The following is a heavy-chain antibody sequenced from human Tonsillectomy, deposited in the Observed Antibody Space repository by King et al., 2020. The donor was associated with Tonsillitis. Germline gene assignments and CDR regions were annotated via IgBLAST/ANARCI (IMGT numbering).Heavy chain of an antibody. CDR2: ISSSSSTI. Sequence: VQLVESGGGLVQPGGSLRLSCAASGFTFSSYTMNWVRQAPGKGLEWVSYISSSSSTIYYADSVKGRFTISRDNAKNSLYLQMNSLRAEDTAVYYCARDIAAYDAVDIWGQGTMVTVSA. V-gene: IGHV3-48*01. D-gene: IGHD3-16*02. J-gene: IGHJ3*02. CDR1: GFTFSSYT. CDR3: ARDIAAYDAVDI.